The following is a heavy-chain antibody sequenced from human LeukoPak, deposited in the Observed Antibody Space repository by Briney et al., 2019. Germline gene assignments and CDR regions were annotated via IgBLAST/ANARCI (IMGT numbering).Heavy chain of an antibody. CDR1: GFTFSSYS. CDR3: AKDGCGFHGYFEY. D-gene: IGHD2-21*01. CDR2: INDSGDRT. J-gene: IGHJ4*02. V-gene: IGHV3-23*01. Sequence: PGGSLRLSCAASGFTFSSYSMSWVRQAPGKGLEWVSTINDSGDRTYYADSVKGRFTISRDNSENMLYLQMSSLRAEDTAIYYCAKDGCGFHGYFEYWGQGTLATVSS.